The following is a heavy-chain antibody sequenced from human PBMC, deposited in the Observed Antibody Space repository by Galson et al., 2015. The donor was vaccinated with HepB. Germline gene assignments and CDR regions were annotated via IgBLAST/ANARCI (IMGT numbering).Heavy chain of an antibody. J-gene: IGHJ4*02. CDR1: GYSFTSFG. CDR2: ISAYNGDT. D-gene: IGHD3-16*01. V-gene: IGHV1-18*04. Sequence: SVKVSCKASGYSFTSFGISWLRQAPGQGLEWMGWISAYNGDTNYAQKFQGRVTMTTDTSTSTAYMDLRSLTSDDTAVYYCARDRDFDYIWGSCLLDYWGQGTLVTVSS. CDR3: ARDRDFDYIWGSCLLDY.